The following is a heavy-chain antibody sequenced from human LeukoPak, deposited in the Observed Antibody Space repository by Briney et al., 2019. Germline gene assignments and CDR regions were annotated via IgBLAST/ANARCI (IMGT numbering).Heavy chain of an antibody. CDR1: GFTFSSYG. CDR2: IWYDGSNK. Sequence: PGGSLRLFCAASGFTFSSYGMHWVRQAPGKGLEWVAVIWYDGSNKYYADSVKGRFTISRDNSKNTLYLQMNSLRAEDTAVYYCARGGYGEYVQAFDIWGQGTMVTVSS. D-gene: IGHD4-17*01. CDR3: ARGGYGEYVQAFDI. J-gene: IGHJ3*02. V-gene: IGHV3-33*01.